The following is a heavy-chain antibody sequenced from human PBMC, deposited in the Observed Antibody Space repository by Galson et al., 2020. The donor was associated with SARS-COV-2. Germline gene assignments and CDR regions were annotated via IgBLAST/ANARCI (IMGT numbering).Heavy chain of an antibody. J-gene: IGHJ4*02. Sequence: GESLKISCAASGFTFSSYAMHWVRQAPGKGLEWVAVISYDGSNKYYADSVKGRFTISRDNSKNTLYLQMNSLRAEDTAVYYCARSFWFGELCQSDYWGQGTLVTVSS. D-gene: IGHD3-10*01. V-gene: IGHV3-30-3*01. CDR3: ARSFWFGELCQSDY. CDR1: GFTFSSYA. CDR2: ISYDGSNK.